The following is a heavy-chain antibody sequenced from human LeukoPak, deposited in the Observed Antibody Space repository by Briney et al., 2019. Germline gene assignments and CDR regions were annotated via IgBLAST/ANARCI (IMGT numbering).Heavy chain of an antibody. Sequence: PSETLSLTCTVSGGSISSCYWSWLRQPPGKGLEWIGYFFYSGSTNYNPSLKSRVTISVDTSKNQFSLKLSSVTAADTAVYYCARGSGGYHYDHWGQGTLVTVSS. CDR1: GGSISSCY. CDR3: ARGSGGYHYDH. J-gene: IGHJ5*02. V-gene: IGHV4-59*01. CDR2: FFYSGST. D-gene: IGHD3-22*01.